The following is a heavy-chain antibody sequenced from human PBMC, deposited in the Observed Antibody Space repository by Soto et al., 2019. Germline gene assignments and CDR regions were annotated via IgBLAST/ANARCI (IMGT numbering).Heavy chain of an antibody. J-gene: IGHJ1*01. D-gene: IGHD6-19*01. CDR2: IYPGDSDT. CDR3: AGLRRAGYSSGWRGAEYFQH. V-gene: IGHV5-51*01. Sequence: PGESLKISCKGSGYSFTSYWIGWVRQMPGKGLEWMGIIYPGDSDTRYSPSFQGQVTISADKSISTAYLQWSSLKASDTAMYYCAGLRRAGYSSGWRGAEYFQHWGQGTLVTVSS. CDR1: GYSFTSYW.